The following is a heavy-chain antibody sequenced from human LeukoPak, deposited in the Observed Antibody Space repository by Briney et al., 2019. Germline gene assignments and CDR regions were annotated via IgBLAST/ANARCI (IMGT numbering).Heavy chain of an antibody. V-gene: IGHV2-70*11. J-gene: IGHJ5*02. CDR2: IDWDNDK. Sequence: ESGPALVYPTQTLTLTCTFSGFSLSTSGMCVSWIRQPPGKALEWLARIDWDNDKYYTTSLKTRLTISKDTSTNQVVLTMTNMDPVDTATYYCVRTRPVSCWFYPWGQGALVTVSS. CDR3: VRTRPVSCWFYP. D-gene: IGHD5/OR15-5a*01. CDR1: GFSLSTSGMC.